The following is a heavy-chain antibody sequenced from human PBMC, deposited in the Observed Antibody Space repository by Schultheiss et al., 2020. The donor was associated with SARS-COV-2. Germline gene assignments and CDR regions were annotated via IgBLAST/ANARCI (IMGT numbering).Heavy chain of an antibody. CDR1: GYTFTSYG. D-gene: IGHD6-13*01. CDR2: ISAYNGNT. V-gene: IGHV1-18*01. CDR3: ARVASVAAAGTPDY. Sequence: ASVKVSCKASGYTFTSYGISWVRQAPGQGLEWMGWISAYNGNTNYAQKLQGRVTMTTDTSTSTAYMELSRLRSDDTAVYYCARVASVAAAGTPDYWGQGTRVTVSS. J-gene: IGHJ4*02.